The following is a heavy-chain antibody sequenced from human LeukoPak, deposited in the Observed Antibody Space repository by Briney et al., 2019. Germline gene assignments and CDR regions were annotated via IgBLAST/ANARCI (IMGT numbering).Heavy chain of an antibody. V-gene: IGHV3-30-3*01. D-gene: IGHD2-21*02. Sequence: GGSLRLSCAASGXTFSNYTVHWVRQAPGKGLEWVAVLSSDGSNKYYADSVKGRFTISRDISKNTLYLQMTSLRAEDTAVYYCARGAYQIVVVTAPTYWGQGTLVTVSS. J-gene: IGHJ4*02. CDR1: GXTFSNYT. CDR2: LSSDGSNK. CDR3: ARGAYQIVVVTAPTY.